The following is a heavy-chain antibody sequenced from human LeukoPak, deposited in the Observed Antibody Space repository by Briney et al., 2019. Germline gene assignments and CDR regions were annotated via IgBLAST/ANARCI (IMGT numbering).Heavy chain of an antibody. D-gene: IGHD2-21*02. Sequence: SETLSLTCTVSGGSISSYYWSWIRQPPGKGLEWIGYIYYSGSTNYNPSLKSRVTISVDTSKNQSSLKLSSVTAADTAAYYCARDECGGDCPTDAFDIWGQGTMVTVSS. CDR1: GGSISSYY. V-gene: IGHV4-59*01. CDR2: IYYSGST. CDR3: ARDECGGDCPTDAFDI. J-gene: IGHJ3*02.